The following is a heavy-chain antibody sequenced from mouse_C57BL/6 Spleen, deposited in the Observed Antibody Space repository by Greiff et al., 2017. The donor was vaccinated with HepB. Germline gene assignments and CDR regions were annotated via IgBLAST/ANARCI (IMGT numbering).Heavy chain of an antibody. Sequence: QVHVKQSGAELVRPGTSVKVSCKASGYAFTNYLIEWVKQRPGQGLEWIGVINPGSGGTNYNEKFKGKATLTADKSSSTAYMQLSSLTSEDSAVYFCARGEEDNWAYAMDYWGQGTSVTVSS. V-gene: IGHV1-54*01. D-gene: IGHD4-1*01. CDR3: ARGEEDNWAYAMDY. CDR2: INPGSGGT. CDR1: GYAFTNYL. J-gene: IGHJ4*01.